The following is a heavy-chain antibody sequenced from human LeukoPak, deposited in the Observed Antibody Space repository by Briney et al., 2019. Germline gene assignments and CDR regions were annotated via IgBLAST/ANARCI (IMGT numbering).Heavy chain of an antibody. D-gene: IGHD4-17*01. V-gene: IGHV1-18*01. J-gene: IGHJ4*02. CDR3: ARDDYGDYGRGYFDY. Sequence: ASVKVSCKAYGYTFTSYGISWVRQAPGQGLEWMGWISAYNGNTNYAQKLQGRVTMTTDTSTSTAYMELRSLRSDDTAVYYCARDDYGDYGRGYFDYWGQGTLVTVSS. CDR2: ISAYNGNT. CDR1: GYTFTSYG.